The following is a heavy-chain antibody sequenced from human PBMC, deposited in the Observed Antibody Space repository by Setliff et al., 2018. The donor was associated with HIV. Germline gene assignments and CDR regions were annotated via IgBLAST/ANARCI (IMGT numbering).Heavy chain of an antibody. Sequence: LTCAVSGGSIGSSNWWSWVRQPPGKGLEWIGEIYHSGGTNYNPSLKSRVTISLDKSKNHFSLELRSVTAADTAVYYCARVITMVWTTFDPWGQGTLVTVSS. D-gene: IGHD3-10*01. J-gene: IGHJ5*02. CDR2: IYHSGGT. CDR1: GGSIGSSNW. CDR3: ARVITMVWTTFDP. V-gene: IGHV4-4*02.